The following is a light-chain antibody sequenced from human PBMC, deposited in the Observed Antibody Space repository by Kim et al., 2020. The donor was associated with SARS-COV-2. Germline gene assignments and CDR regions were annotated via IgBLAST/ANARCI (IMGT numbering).Light chain of an antibody. CDR2: DAA. J-gene: IGKJ4*01. CDR3: QQRGSWPPALT. CDR1: HDVDIS. Sequence: EIVLTQSPATLSLFPGESATLSCRASHDVDISLAWYQQTPGQAPRLLIYDAAMRAAGIPDRFSGSGSGTDFTLTIASLAPEDFAIYYCQQRGSWPPALTFGGGTKVDIK. V-gene: IGKV3-11*01.